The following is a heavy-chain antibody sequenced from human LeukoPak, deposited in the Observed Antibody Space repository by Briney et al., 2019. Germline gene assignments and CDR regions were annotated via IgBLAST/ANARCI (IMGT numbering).Heavy chain of an antibody. J-gene: IGHJ6*02. CDR1: GFTFSSYA. D-gene: IGHD4-23*01. CDR3: ARDKLPLYGMDV. CDR2: ISYDGSNK. Sequence: GGSLRLSCAASGFTFSSYAMHWVRQAPGKGLEWVAVISYDGSNKYYADSVKGRFTISGDNSKNTLYLQMNSLRAEDTAVYYCARDKLPLYGMDVWSQGTTVTVSS. V-gene: IGHV3-30*04.